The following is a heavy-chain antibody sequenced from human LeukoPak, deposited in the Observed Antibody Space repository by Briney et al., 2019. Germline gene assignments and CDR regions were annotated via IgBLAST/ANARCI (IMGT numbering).Heavy chain of an antibody. CDR2: IYYSGST. CDR1: GGSISSYY. J-gene: IGHJ4*02. Sequence: SETLSLTCTVSGGSISSYYWSWIRQPPGKGLEWIGYIYYSGSTNYNPSLKSRVTISVDTSRNQFSLKLSSVTAADTAVYYCARGATGTLTTYNYWGQETLVTVSS. D-gene: IGHD4-11*01. CDR3: ARGATGTLTTYNY. V-gene: IGHV4-59*01.